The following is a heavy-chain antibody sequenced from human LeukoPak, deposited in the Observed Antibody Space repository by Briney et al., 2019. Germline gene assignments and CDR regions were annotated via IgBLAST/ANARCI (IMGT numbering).Heavy chain of an antibody. J-gene: IGHJ3*02. CDR3: GRDRGDYVFAFDT. CDR1: DYSISSGYY. V-gene: IGHV4-38-2*02. Sequence: SETLSLTCTVSDYSISSGYYWGWIRQPPGRGLEWIGSIYRSGSTYYNPSLKSRVTISVDTSKNQFSLKLTSVTAADTAVYYCGRDRGDYVFAFDTWGQGTRVTVSS. CDR2: IYRSGST. D-gene: IGHD4-17*01.